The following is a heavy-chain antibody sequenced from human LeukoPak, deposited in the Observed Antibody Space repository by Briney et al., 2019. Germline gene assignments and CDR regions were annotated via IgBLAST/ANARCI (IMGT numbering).Heavy chain of an antibody. Sequence: GRSLRLSCAASGFTFSSYGMHWVRRAPGRGVEWVAVISYDGSNKYYADSVKGRFTISRDNSKNTLYLQMNSLRAEDTAVYYCAKGQYQLLVFQDFDYWGQGTLVTVSS. CDR2: ISYDGSNK. D-gene: IGHD2-2*01. CDR3: AKGQYQLLVFQDFDY. CDR1: GFTFSSYG. V-gene: IGHV3-30*18. J-gene: IGHJ4*02.